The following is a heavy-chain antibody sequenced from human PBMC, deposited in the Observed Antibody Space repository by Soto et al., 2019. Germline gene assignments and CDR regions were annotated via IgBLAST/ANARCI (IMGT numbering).Heavy chain of an antibody. J-gene: IGHJ6*02. Sequence: GGSLRLSCAASGVTFSSHVMSWVRQAPGKGMEWLSAISGSGVSTKSADSVMGRFTISRDNSKNTLYLQMNSLRAEDTAVYYCAKPGVGSGVVAATPYYSGMYVWGQGTTVTVS. CDR1: GVTFSSHV. CDR3: AKPGVGSGVVAATPYYSGMYV. D-gene: IGHD2-15*01. V-gene: IGHV3-23*01. CDR2: ISGSGVST.